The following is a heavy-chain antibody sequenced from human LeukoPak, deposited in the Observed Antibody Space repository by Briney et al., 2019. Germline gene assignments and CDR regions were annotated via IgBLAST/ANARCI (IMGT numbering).Heavy chain of an antibody. V-gene: IGHV3-7*01. CDR3: ARDFGDGYNDAFDI. D-gene: IGHD5-24*01. CDR2: IKQDGSEK. Sequence: GGSLRLSCAASGFTFSSYWMSWVRQAPGKGLEWVANIKQDGSEKYYVDSVKGRFTISRDNAKNTLYLQMNSLRAEDTAVYYCARDFGDGYNDAFDIWGQGTMVTVSS. CDR1: GFTFSSYW. J-gene: IGHJ3*02.